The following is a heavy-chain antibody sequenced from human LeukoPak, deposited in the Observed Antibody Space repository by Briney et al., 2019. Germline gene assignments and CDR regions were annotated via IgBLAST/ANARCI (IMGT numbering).Heavy chain of an antibody. V-gene: IGHV3-74*01. CDR3: ARAPSEIGGYYPEYFRH. CDR1: GFTFSTYW. CDR2: IKSDGST. Sequence: PGGSLRLSCAASGFTFSTYWMHWVRPAPGKGLVWVSRIKSDGSTNYADSVKGRFTISRDNANNTLSLQMNSLRPEDTGVYYCARAPSEIGGYYPEYFRHWGQGTLVTVSS. D-gene: IGHD3-22*01. J-gene: IGHJ1*01.